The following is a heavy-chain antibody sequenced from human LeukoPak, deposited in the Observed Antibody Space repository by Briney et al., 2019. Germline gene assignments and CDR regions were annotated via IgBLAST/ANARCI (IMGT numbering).Heavy chain of an antibody. CDR2: ICGSGGST. J-gene: IGHJ4*02. CDR1: GFTFSSFA. D-gene: IGHD3-22*01. Sequence: GGSLRLSCAASGFTFSSFAMGWVRQAPGKGLEWVSVICGSGGSTYYADSVKGRFTISRDNSKNTLYLQMNSLRAEDTAVYYCARDGRYYYDSSGYSSFDYWGQGTLVTVSS. V-gene: IGHV3-23*01. CDR3: ARDGRYYYDSSGYSSFDY.